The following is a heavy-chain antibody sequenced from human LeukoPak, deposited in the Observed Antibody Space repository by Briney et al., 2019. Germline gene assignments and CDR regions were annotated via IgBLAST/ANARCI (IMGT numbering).Heavy chain of an antibody. CDR1: GFTFSSYA. CDR2: ISSSSSYI. CDR3: ARDQGSGSYYRGSDYGMDV. J-gene: IGHJ6*02. D-gene: IGHD1-26*01. V-gene: IGHV3-21*01. Sequence: PGGSLRLSCAASGFTFSSYAMSWVSQAPGKGLEWVSSISSSSSYIYYADSVKGRFTISRDNAKNSLYLQMNSLRAEDTAVYYCARDQGSGSYYRGSDYGMDVWGQGTTVTVSS.